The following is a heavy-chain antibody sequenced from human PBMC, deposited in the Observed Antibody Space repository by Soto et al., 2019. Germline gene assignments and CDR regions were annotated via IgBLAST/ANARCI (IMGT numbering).Heavy chain of an antibody. Sequence: QVQLQESGPGLVKPSETLSLTCTVSGGSFSSYYWSWIRQPPGEGLEWIGYISYSGINNYNPSLKSRVTMSIDTSNNQFSLKLSSVSAADTAVYYCARDQDVVGGYYYYGMDVWGQGTAVTFSS. V-gene: IGHV4-59*01. CDR3: ARDQDVVGGYYYYGMDV. CDR2: ISYSGIN. CDR1: GGSFSSYY. J-gene: IGHJ6*02. D-gene: IGHD3-16*01.